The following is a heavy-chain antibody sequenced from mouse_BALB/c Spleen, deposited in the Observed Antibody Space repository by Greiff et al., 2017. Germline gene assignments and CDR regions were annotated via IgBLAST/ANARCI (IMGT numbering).Heavy chain of an antibody. V-gene: IGHV5-12-2*01. J-gene: IGHJ2*01. Sequence: EVQLVESGGGLVQPGGSLKLSCAASGFTFSSYTMSWVRQTPEKRLEWVAYISNGGGSTYYPDTVKGRFTISRDNAKNTLYLQMSSLKSEDTAMYYCARRGSYYNYFDYWGQGTTLTVSS. CDR3: ARRGSYYNYFDY. CDR2: ISNGGGST. CDR1: GFTFSSYT. D-gene: IGHD2-12*01.